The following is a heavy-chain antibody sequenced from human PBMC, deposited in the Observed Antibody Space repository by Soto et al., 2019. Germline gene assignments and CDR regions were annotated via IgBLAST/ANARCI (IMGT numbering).Heavy chain of an antibody. V-gene: IGHV3-11*01. J-gene: IGHJ4*02. D-gene: IGHD5-12*01. Sequence: QVQLVESGGGLVKPGGSLRLSCAASAFTFSDYYMSWIRQAPGKGLEWVSHISSSGVVIYYADSVKGRFTISRDNAKNSLYLQMNSLRAEDTAVYFCARRVGDGYNSNFDHWGQGTLVTVSS. CDR1: AFTFSDYY. CDR3: ARRVGDGYNSNFDH. CDR2: ISSSGVVI.